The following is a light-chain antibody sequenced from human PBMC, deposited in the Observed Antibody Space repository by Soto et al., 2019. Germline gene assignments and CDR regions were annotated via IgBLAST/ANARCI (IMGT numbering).Light chain of an antibody. J-gene: IGLJ3*02. CDR2: EVN. CDR1: GSDVGDSSH. CDR3: CLSPGSLTWL. V-gene: IGLV2-11*01. Sequence: QSALTQPRSVSGSPGQSVTISCTATGSDVGDSSHVSWYQLHPGKAPKLMIYEVNNRPSGGPDRFSGSKSGSTASLTISGLQAEDEAEYYCCLSPGSLTWLFGGGTKLTVL.